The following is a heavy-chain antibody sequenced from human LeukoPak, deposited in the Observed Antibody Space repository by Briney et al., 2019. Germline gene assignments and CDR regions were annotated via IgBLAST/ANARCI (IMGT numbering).Heavy chain of an antibody. CDR3: ARHLCNRLWFGEGWANIRAPPRHCYMDV. CDR1: GGSISTGDYY. Sequence: PSETLSLTCTVSGGSISTGDYYWSWIRQPAGKALEWVGRIYSSGRTNYAPSLKSRVTISIDTSKNQFSLKLSSVTAADTAVYYCARHLCNRLWFGEGWANIRAPPRHCYMDVWGKGTTVTISS. J-gene: IGHJ6*03. CDR2: IYSSGRT. V-gene: IGHV4-61*02. D-gene: IGHD3-10*01.